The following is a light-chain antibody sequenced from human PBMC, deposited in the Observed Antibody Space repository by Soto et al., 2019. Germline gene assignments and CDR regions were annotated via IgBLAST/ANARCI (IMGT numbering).Light chain of an antibody. J-gene: IGLJ1*01. Sequence: QSVLTQPASVSGSPGQSIPISCTGSSSDICDYDYVSWYQQHPGKAPKVLISEVSNRPSGVSNRFSGSKSGNTASLTISGLQAEDEADYYCNSYATGNTRVFGTGTKVTVL. CDR1: SSDICDYDY. CDR2: EVS. V-gene: IGLV2-14*01. CDR3: NSYATGNTRV.